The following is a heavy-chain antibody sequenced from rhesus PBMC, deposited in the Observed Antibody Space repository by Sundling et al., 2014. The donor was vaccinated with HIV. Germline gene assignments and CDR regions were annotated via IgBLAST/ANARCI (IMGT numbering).Heavy chain of an antibody. CDR2: ISGSGGST. CDR1: GASISNNY. V-gene: IGHV4S2*01. CDR3: ASSVEYSNYGLDS. J-gene: IGHJ6*01. Sequence: QVQLQESGPGLVKPSETLPLTCAVSGASISNNYWSWIRQAPGKGLEWIGRISGSGGSTDYSPSLKSRVTISRDTSKNQLSLKLSSVTAADTAVYYCASSVEYSNYGLDSWGQGVVVTVSS. D-gene: IGHD4-23*01.